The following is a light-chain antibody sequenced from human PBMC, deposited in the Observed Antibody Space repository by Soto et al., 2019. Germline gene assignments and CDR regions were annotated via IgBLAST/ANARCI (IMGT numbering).Light chain of an antibody. J-gene: IGKJ3*01. CDR3: QQYSSYPFT. CDR1: QSIDGR. V-gene: IGKV1-5*01. CDR2: DAT. Sequence: DIQMTQSPSTLSASIGDRVTITCRASQSIDGRLAWYQHKPGRAPELLIYDATRLQSGVPSRFSGSASGTELTLTISSLQPDDFATYYCQQYSSYPFTFGPGTKVDV.